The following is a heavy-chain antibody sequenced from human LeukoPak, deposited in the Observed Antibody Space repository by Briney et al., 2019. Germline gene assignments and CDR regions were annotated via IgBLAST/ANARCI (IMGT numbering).Heavy chain of an antibody. Sequence: PGGSLRLSCAASGFTFSNYAMHWVRQAPGKGLEWVAVISYDGTNKYYADSVKGRFTTSRDNSKNTLYLQMNSLRAEDTAVYYCARSLSGSGSYKPDYWGQGTLVTVSS. CDR3: ARSLSGSGSYKPDY. V-gene: IGHV3-30-3*01. CDR2: ISYDGTNK. D-gene: IGHD3-10*01. J-gene: IGHJ4*02. CDR1: GFTFSNYA.